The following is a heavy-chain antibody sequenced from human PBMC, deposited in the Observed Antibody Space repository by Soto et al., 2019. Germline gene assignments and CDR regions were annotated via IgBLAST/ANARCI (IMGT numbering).Heavy chain of an antibody. CDR3: AKDGGWSLAVAGLFDY. CDR2: ISDSGGST. V-gene: IGHV3-23*01. D-gene: IGHD6-19*01. J-gene: IGHJ4*02. Sequence: EVHLLEYGGGLVQPGGSLRLSWGVSGSTFSSDDMNRVRQAPGRGLEWVSGISDSGGSTYYADSVKGRFTISRDNAKNTLYLQMKSLRVEDTALYYCAKDGGWSLAVAGLFDYWGPGTQVTVSS. CDR1: GSTFSSDD.